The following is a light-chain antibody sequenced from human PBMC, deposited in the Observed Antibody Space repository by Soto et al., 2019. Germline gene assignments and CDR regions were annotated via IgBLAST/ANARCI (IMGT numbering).Light chain of an antibody. J-gene: IGLJ2*01. CDR3: CSYAGSYTML. CDR1: SSDVGIYNY. V-gene: IGLV2-11*01. CDR2: DVT. Sequence: QSVLTQPRSVSGSPGQSVTISCTGTSSDVGIYNYVSWYQQSPDKAPKLIIYDVTKRPSGVPDRFSGSKSGNTASLTISGLQAEDEADYYCCSYAGSYTMLFGGGTKVTVL.